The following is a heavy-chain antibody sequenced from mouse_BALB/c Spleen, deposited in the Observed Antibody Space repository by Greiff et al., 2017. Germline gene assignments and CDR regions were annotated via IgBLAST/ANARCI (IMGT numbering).Heavy chain of an antibody. J-gene: IGHJ4*01. CDR1: GFSLTGYG. D-gene: IGHD2-10*02. CDR2: IWGDGST. V-gene: IGHV2-6-7*01. CDR3: ARAVYGNYDYAMDY. Sequence: VKLVESGPGLVAPSQSLSITCTVSGFSLTGYGVNWVRQPPGKGLEWLGMIWGDGSTDYNSALKSRLSISKDNSNSQVFLKMNNLQTDDTARYYCARAVYGNYDYAMDYWGQGTSVTVSS.